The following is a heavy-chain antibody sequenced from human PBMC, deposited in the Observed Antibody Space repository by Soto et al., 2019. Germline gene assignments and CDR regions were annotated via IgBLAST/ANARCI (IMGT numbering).Heavy chain of an antibody. CDR2: IYHSGST. J-gene: IGHJ6*03. D-gene: IGHD2-2*01. V-gene: IGHV4-4*02. CDR1: SGSISSSNW. CDR3: ARSFIVVVPAATQSGENYYYYIDV. Sequence: SETLSLTCAVSSGSISSSNWWSWVRQPPGKGLEWIGEIYHSGSTNYNPSLKSRVTISVDKSKNQFSLKLSSVTAADTAVYYCARSFIVVVPAATQSGENYYYYIDVWGKGTTLTVSS.